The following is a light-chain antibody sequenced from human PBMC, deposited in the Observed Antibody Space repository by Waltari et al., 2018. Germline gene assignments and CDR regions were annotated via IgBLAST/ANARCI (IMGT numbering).Light chain of an antibody. CDR2: KAS. Sequence: DIQMTQSPSTLSAFVGDRVTITCRASESINSWLAWYQEKPGKAPKLLIQKASNLESGGPSRFSCSGSGTEFTLTISSLQDDDFATYYCKQYRRNPWTFGQGTKVEI. CDR1: ESINSW. V-gene: IGKV1-5*03. CDR3: KQYRRNPWT. J-gene: IGKJ1*01.